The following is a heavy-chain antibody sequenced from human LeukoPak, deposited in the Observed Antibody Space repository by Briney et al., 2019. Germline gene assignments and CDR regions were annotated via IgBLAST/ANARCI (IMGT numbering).Heavy chain of an antibody. D-gene: IGHD6-6*01. J-gene: IGHJ4*02. CDR2: ISGSGGST. Sequence: PGGSLRLSCAASGFTFSSYAMSWVRQAPGKGLEWVSAISGSGGSTYYADSVKGRFTISRDNSKNTLYLQMNSLRAEDTAVYYCAKAPYRYSSSSWPWDYWGQGTLVTVSS. CDR1: GFTFSSYA. CDR3: AKAPYRYSSSSWPWDY. V-gene: IGHV3-23*01.